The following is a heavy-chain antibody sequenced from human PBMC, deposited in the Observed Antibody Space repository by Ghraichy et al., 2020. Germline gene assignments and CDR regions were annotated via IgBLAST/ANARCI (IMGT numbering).Heavy chain of an antibody. V-gene: IGHV4-4*07. D-gene: IGHD3-3*01. CDR3: AREDPTIFGVVTLDP. CDR1: GGSISSYY. CDR2: IYTSGST. J-gene: IGHJ5*02. Sequence: SETLSLTCTVSGGSISSYYWSWIRQPAGKGLEWIGRIYTSGSTNYNPSLKSRVTMSVDTSKNQFSLKLSSVIAADTAVYYCAREDPTIFGVVTLDPWGQGTLVTVSS.